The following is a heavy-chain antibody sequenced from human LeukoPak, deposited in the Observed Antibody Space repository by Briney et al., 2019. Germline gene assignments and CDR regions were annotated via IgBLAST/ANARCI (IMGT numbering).Heavy chain of an antibody. D-gene: IGHD6-19*01. CDR3: ARDRRQWLRGPFDP. CDR2: IYSGST. CDR1: GGSISSYY. V-gene: IGHV4-59*01. J-gene: IGHJ5*02. Sequence: SETLSLTCTVSGGSISSYYWNWIRQPPGKGLEWIGYIYSGSTNYNPSLKSRVTKSVDTSKNQFSLKLRSVTAADTAVYYCARDRRQWLRGPFDPWGQGTLVTVSS.